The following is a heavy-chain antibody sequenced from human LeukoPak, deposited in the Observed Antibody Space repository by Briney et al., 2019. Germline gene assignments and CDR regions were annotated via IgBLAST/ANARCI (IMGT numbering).Heavy chain of an antibody. CDR1: GGSFSGYY. CDR3: ARGTQDYYYYYMDV. D-gene: IGHD1-7*01. Sequence: PSETLSLTCAVYGGSFSGYYWSWIRQPPGKGLEWIGRIYTSGSTNYNPSLKSRVTISVDTSKNQFSLKLSSVTAAGTAVYYCARGTQDYYYYYMDVWGKGTTVTVSS. V-gene: IGHV4-4*08. J-gene: IGHJ6*03. CDR2: IYTSGST.